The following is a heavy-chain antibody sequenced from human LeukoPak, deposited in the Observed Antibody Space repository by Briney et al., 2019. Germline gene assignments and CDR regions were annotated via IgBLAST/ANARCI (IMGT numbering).Heavy chain of an antibody. V-gene: IGHV3-23*01. Sequence: GGSLRLSCAASGFTFSSYAMTWVRQAPGKGLEWISAVSYDITRTFYADSVKGRFTISRDNSKNTLDLQMNGLRAEDTAVYYCAKSWRYYDSSNYYAFDIWGQGTMVTVSS. CDR3: AKSWRYYDSSNYYAFDI. CDR1: GFTFSSYA. CDR2: VSYDITRT. J-gene: IGHJ3*02. D-gene: IGHD3-22*01.